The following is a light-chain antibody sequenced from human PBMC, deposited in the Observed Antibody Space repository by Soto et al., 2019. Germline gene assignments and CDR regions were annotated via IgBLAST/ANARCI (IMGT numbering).Light chain of an antibody. Sequence: QSALTQPASVSGSPGQSITISCTGTSSDVGGYIYVSWYQQHPGKAPKLMIYDVSNRPSGVSNRFSGSKSGNTASLTISGLQAEDEADYYCSSYTSSSTLVFGGVTKLTVL. CDR1: SSDVGGYIY. V-gene: IGLV2-14*01. CDR3: SSYTSSSTLV. J-gene: IGLJ2*01. CDR2: DVS.